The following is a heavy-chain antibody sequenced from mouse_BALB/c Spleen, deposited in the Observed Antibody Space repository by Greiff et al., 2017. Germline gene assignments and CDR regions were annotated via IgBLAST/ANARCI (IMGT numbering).Heavy chain of an antibody. V-gene: IGHV1-14*01. CDR3: ARPGGYDGYFDY. CDR2: INPYNDGT. J-gene: IGHJ2*01. D-gene: IGHD2-2*01. Sequence: VQLQQSGPELVKPGASVKMSCKASGYTFTSYVMHWVKQKPGQGLGWIGYINPYNDGTKYNEKFKGKATLTSDKSSSTAYMELSSLTSEDSAVYYCARPGGYDGYFDYWGQGTTLTVSS. CDR1: GYTFTSYV.